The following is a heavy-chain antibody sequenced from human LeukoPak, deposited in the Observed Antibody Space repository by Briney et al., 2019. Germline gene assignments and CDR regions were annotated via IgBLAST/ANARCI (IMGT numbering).Heavy chain of an antibody. Sequence: GGSLRLSCAASGFTFSSYGMHWVRQAPGKGLEWAAFIRYDGSNKYYADSVKGRFTISRDNSKNTLYLQMNSVRAEDTAVYYCAKDLAAGTTGGDWFDPWGQGTLVTVSS. D-gene: IGHD1-7*01. CDR1: GFTFSSYG. V-gene: IGHV3-30*02. J-gene: IGHJ5*02. CDR2: IRYDGSNK. CDR3: AKDLAAGTTGGDWFDP.